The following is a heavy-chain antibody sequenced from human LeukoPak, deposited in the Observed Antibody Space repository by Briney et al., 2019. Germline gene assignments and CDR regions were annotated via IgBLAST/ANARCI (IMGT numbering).Heavy chain of an antibody. CDR3: ARRSGGTTTVNDGFEV. D-gene: IGHD4-17*01. V-gene: IGHV1-2*02. CDR1: GYTFTDYY. CDR2: INPNNGGI. Sequence: ASVKVSCKASGYTFTDYYIQWVRQAPGQGLEWLGWINPNNGGIKYAQKSQGRVTVTRDTSISTAYMELNDLRSDDTAVYYCARRSGGTTTVNDGFEVWGQGTMVTVSS. J-gene: IGHJ3*01.